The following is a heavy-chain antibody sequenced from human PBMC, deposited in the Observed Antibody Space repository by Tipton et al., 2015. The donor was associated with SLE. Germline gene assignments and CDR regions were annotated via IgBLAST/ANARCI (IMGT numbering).Heavy chain of an antibody. CDR2: INHSGGT. CDR3: ANYYYDATGYQSVDS. Sequence: TLSLTCAVYGGSFSGYYWSWIRQPPGKGLEWIGEINHSGGTNYNPSLKSRVTISVDTSKNQFSLSLTSVTAADTAVYYCANYYYDATGYQSVDSWGQGALVTVSS. J-gene: IGHJ4*02. V-gene: IGHV4-34*01. D-gene: IGHD3-22*01. CDR1: GGSFSGYY.